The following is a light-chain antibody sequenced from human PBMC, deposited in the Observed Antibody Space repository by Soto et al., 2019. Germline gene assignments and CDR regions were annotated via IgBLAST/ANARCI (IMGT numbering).Light chain of an antibody. CDR3: AAWDDSLSGWV. V-gene: IGLV1-47*01. Sequence: QSVLTQPPSASGTPGQRVTISCSGSSSNIGSNYVYWYQQLPGTAPKLLIYRNNQRPSGVPDRFSGSKSGASASLAISGLRSGDEADYYCAAWDDSLSGWVFGGGTTLTVL. J-gene: IGLJ3*02. CDR2: RNN. CDR1: SSNIGSNY.